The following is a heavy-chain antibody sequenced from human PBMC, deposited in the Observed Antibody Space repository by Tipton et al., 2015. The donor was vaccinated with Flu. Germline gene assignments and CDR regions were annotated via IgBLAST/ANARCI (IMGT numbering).Heavy chain of an antibody. D-gene: IGHD3-10*01. V-gene: IGHV3-23*01. CDR1: GFTFSTYA. Sequence: SLRLSCAASGFTFSTYAVTWVRQAPGKGLEWVSTISSGGGATYYADSVKGRFTISRDNSKNTLYLQMNSLRAEDTALYYCAKGVSKGFGEFLLWGQGTLVTVSA. CDR3: AKGVSKGFGEFLL. CDR2: ISSGGGAT. J-gene: IGHJ4*02.